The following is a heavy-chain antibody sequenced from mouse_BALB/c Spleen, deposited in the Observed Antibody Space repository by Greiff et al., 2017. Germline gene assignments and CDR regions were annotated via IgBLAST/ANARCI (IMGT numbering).Heavy chain of an antibody. CDR1: GFSLTGYG. CDR3: ASDPGNFPYWYFDV. CDR2: IWGDGST. D-gene: IGHD4-1*01. V-gene: IGHV2-6-7*01. Sequence: VKLMESGPGLVAPSQSLSITCTVSGFSLTGYGVNWVRQTPGKGLEWLGMIWGDGSTDYNSALKSRLSISKDNSKSQVFLKMNRLQTDDRAKYYCASDPGNFPYWYFDVWGAGTTVTVSS. J-gene: IGHJ1*01.